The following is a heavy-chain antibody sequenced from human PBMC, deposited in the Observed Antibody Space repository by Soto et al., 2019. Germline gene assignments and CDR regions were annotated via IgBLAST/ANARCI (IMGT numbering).Heavy chain of an antibody. D-gene: IGHD6-19*01. CDR2: INHSGST. CDR3: ARDRGDSSGFHWIDY. CDR1: GGSFSGYY. Sequence: SETLSLTCAVYGGSFSGYYWSWIRQPPGKGLEWIGEINHSGSTNYNPSLKSRVTISVDTSKNQFSLKLSSVTAADTAVYYCARDRGDSSGFHWIDYWGQGTLVTVSS. J-gene: IGHJ4*02. V-gene: IGHV4-34*01.